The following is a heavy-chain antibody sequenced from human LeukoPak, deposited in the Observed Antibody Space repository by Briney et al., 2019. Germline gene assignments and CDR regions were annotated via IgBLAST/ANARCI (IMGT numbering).Heavy chain of an antibody. D-gene: IGHD5-18*01. V-gene: IGHV4-4*02. CDR1: GGSISSSNW. CDR3: ARVGGYSLWQVDY. CDR2: IYHSGST. J-gene: IGHJ4*02. Sequence: PSGTLSLTCAVSGGSISSSNWWSWVRQPPGKGLEWIGEIYHSGSTNYNPSLKSRVTISVDKSKNQFSLKLSSVTAADTAVYYCARVGGYSLWQVDYWGQGTLVTVSS.